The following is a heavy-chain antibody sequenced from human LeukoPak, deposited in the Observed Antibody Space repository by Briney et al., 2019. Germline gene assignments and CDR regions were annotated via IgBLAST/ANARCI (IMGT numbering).Heavy chain of an antibody. CDR1: GYTFTGYY. V-gene: IGHV1-2*02. Sequence: ASVKGSCKASGYTFTGYYMHWVRQAPGQGLEWMGWINPNSGGTNYAQIFQGRVTMTRDTSTSTVYMELSSLRSEDTAVYYCASTPRIPAAGTIDYWGQGTLVTVSS. D-gene: IGHD6-13*01. J-gene: IGHJ4*02. CDR3: ASTPRIPAAGTIDY. CDR2: INPNSGGT.